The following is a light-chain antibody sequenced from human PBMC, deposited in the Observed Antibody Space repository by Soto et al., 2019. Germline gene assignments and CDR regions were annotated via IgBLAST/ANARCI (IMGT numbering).Light chain of an antibody. CDR1: QTVRNKY. CDR3: QQFSSYTLT. Sequence: EFVLTQSPGTLSLSPGERATLSCRASQTVRNKYLAWYQQKPGQAPRLLIYDASSRATGIPDRFSGGGSGTDFTLTISRLETEDFAVYYGQQFSSYTLTFGGGTKVDIK. J-gene: IGKJ4*01. V-gene: IGKV3-20*01. CDR2: DAS.